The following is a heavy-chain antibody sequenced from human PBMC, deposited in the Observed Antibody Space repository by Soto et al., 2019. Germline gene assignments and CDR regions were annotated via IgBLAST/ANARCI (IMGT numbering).Heavy chain of an antibody. Sequence: QVQLQESGPGLVKPSQTLSLTCTVSGGSISSGDYYWSWIRQPPGKGLEWIGYIYYSGSTYYNPSLKSRVTISVDTSKNQFSLKLSSVTAADTAVYYCARVAPDVPAAIFGFDYWGQGTLVTVSS. CDR3: ARVAPDVPAAIFGFDY. J-gene: IGHJ4*02. CDR2: IYYSGST. V-gene: IGHV4-30-4*01. CDR1: GGSISSGDYY. D-gene: IGHD2-2*01.